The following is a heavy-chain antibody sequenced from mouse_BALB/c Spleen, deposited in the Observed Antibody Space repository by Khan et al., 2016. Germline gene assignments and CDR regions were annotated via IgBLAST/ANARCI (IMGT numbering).Heavy chain of an antibody. CDR2: IDPANGNT. CDR3: SRGVYDYGFAY. V-gene: IGHV14-3*02. J-gene: IGHJ3*01. CDR1: GFNIKDTY. Sequence: VQLKQSGAELVKPGASVKLSCTVSGFNIKDTYMHWVNQRPEQGLEWIGRIDPANGNTKYDPKFKDKATITADTSSNTAYLQLSSLTSEDTAVYDCSRGVYDYGFAYWGQGTLVTVSA. D-gene: IGHD2-4*01.